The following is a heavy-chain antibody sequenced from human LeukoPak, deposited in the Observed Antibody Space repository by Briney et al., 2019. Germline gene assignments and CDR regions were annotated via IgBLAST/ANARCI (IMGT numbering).Heavy chain of an antibody. D-gene: IGHD6-13*01. J-gene: IGHJ4*02. CDR3: ARVGAAAGNGY. CDR2: IIPIFGTA. V-gene: IGHV1-69*13. CDR1: GGTFSIYA. Sequence: SVTVSCKASGGTFSIYAISWVRQAPGQGLEWMGGIIPIFGTANYAQKFQGRVTITADESTSTAYMELSSLRSEDTAVYYCARVGAAAGNGYWGQGTLVTVSS.